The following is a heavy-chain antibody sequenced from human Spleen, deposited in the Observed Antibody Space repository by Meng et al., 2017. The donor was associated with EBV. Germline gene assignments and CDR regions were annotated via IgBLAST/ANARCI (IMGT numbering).Heavy chain of an antibody. CDR2: ISHSGST. Sequence: VQLHQWGRGVLKPPETLALTCAVYGGSFSAYSWSWIRQPPGKGLEWIGEISHSGSTNYSPSLKSRVTISADMSKNQFSLKVSSVTAADTAVYYCARERSDQVVVGYNWFDPWGQGTLVTVSS. CDR1: GGSFSAYS. J-gene: IGHJ5*02. V-gene: IGHV4-34*01. D-gene: IGHD6-6*01. CDR3: ARERSDQVVVGYNWFDP.